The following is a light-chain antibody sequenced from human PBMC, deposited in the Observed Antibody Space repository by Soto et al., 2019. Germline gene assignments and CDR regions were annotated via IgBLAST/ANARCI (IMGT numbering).Light chain of an antibody. CDR3: QQYGNTSET. CDR1: QSINNY. V-gene: IGKV3-20*01. Sequence: EIVLTQSPGTLSLSPGERATLSCRASQSINNYVAGYQQKPGQAPRVLIYDSSIRATVVPDRFSGSGSGTDITLAISRLEHEDVAVYYYQQYGNTSETFGVGTKVEIK. J-gene: IGKJ4*01. CDR2: DSS.